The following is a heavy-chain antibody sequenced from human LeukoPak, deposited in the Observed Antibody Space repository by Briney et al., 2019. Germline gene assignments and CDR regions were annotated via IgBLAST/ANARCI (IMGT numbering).Heavy chain of an antibody. CDR1: GFTFSSYA. V-gene: IGHV3-23*01. CDR2: ISGSGGST. J-gene: IGHJ4*02. CDR3: AKRRWFGESHYDY. Sequence: PGGSLRLSCAASGFTFSSYAMSWVRQAPGKGLEWVSAISGSGGSTYYADSVKGRFTISRDNSKNTLYLQMNSLRVEDTAVYYCAKRRWFGESHYDYWGQGTLVTVSS. D-gene: IGHD3-10*01.